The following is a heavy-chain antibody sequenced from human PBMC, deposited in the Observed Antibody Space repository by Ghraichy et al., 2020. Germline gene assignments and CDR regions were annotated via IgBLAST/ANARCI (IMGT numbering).Heavy chain of an antibody. CDR1: GDSVSSNSAA. J-gene: IGHJ6*02. CDR3: ARDHRYSSGWYYYYYGMDV. CDR2: TYYRSKWYN. D-gene: IGHD6-19*01. Sequence: SQTLSLTCAISGDSVSSNSAAWNWIRQSPSRGLEWLGRTYYRSKWYNDYAVSVKSRITINPDTSKNQFSLQLNSVTPADTAVYYCARDHRYSSGWYYYYYGMDVWGQGTTVTVSS. V-gene: IGHV6-1*01.